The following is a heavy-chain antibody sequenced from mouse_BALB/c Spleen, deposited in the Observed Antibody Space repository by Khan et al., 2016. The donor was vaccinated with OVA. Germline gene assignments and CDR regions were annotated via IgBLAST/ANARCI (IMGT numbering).Heavy chain of an antibody. J-gene: IGHJ3*01. CDR3: ASHLTGSFAY. V-gene: IGHV5-6*01. CDR1: GFTFSSYS. Sequence: EVELVESGGDLVKPGGSLKLSCAASGFTFSSYSMSWFRQIPDKRLEWVATMSSGGDYTYYPDSVKGRFTISRDNAKNTLYLQMSSLKSEDTAMYYCASHLTGSFAYWGQGTLVTVSA. CDR2: MSSGGDYT. D-gene: IGHD4-1*01.